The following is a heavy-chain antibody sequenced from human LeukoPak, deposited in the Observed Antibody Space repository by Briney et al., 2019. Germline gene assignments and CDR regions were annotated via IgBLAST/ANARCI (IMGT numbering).Heavy chain of an antibody. CDR1: GFTFISYA. D-gene: IGHD3-22*01. CDR2: ISGSGGGT. Sequence: GSLLLSCAASGFTFISYAMSWVRQAPGKGLEWVSAISGSGGGTYYADSVKGRFTISRDNSKNTLYLQMNSLRAEDTAVYYCAKRTYDSSGYFDYWGQGTLVTVSS. V-gene: IGHV3-23*01. J-gene: IGHJ4*02. CDR3: AKRTYDSSGYFDY.